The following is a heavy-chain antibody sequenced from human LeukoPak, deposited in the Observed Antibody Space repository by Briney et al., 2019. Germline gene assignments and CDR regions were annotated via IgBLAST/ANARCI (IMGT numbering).Heavy chain of an antibody. CDR2: ISTSSGTI. Sequence: GGSLRLSCAASGFTFSTYEMNWVRQAPGKGLEWVSYISTSSGTIYYADSVKGRFAISRDNAKNSLYLQMNSLRTEDTAIYYCARKSSGWYGYFDLWGRGTLVPVSS. V-gene: IGHV3-48*03. J-gene: IGHJ2*01. CDR3: ARKSSGWYGYFDL. D-gene: IGHD6-19*01. CDR1: GFTFSTYE.